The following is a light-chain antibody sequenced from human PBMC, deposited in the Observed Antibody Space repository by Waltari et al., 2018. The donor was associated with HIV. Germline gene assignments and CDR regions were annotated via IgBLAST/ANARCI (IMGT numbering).Light chain of an antibody. J-gene: IGLJ3*02. CDR1: SGHSRNF. Sequence: QPVLTQSSSASASLGSSVTLTCTLPSGHSRNFIAWHQPQPRKAPRYLIKLEGGGSYNKGGGVPDRFAGSSSGADRYLTISNLQFEDEADYYCETWDSSTWVFGGGTKLTVL. CDR3: ETWDSSTWV. V-gene: IGLV4-60*02. CDR2: LEGGGSY.